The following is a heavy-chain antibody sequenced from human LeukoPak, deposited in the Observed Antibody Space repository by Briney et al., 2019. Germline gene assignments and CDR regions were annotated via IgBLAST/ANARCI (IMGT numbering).Heavy chain of an antibody. CDR1: GGSISSYY. Sequence: SGTLSLTCTVSGGSISSYYWSWIRQPPGKGLEWIGYIYYSGSTNYNPSLKSRVTISVDTSKNQFSLKLSSVTAADTAVYYCARDIPAGRWFDPWGQGTLVTVSS. CDR2: IYYSGST. D-gene: IGHD2-2*01. J-gene: IGHJ5*02. V-gene: IGHV4-59*01. CDR3: ARDIPAGRWFDP.